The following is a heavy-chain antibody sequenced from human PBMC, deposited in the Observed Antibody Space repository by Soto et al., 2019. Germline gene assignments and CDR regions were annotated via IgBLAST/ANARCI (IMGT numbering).Heavy chain of an antibody. CDR3: KGGDSHGYRGSGFDE. CDR2: IRSKAYGGTT. Sequence: SLRLSCTASGFTFGDYAMSWFRQAPGKGLEWVGFIRSKAYGGTTEYAASVKGRFTISRDDSKSIAYLQMNSLKTEDTAVYYCKGGDSHGYRGSGFDECGKGTLVTDSS. J-gene: IGHJ4*02. V-gene: IGHV3-49*03. D-gene: IGHD5-18*01. CDR1: GFTFGDYA.